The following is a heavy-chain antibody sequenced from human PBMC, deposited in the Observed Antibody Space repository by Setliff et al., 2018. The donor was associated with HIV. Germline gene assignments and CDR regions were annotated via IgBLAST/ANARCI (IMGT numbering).Heavy chain of an antibody. CDR3: VRGSSGLAV. Sequence: GGSLRLSCAASGFTFDDYGMSWVRQAPGKGLEWVSGITWNGGSTGYADSVKGRFTISRDNAKNSLYLHMNSLRIEDTAVFYCVRGSSGLAVWGKGTTVTVSS. CDR1: GFTFDDYG. V-gene: IGHV3-20*04. D-gene: IGHD5-12*01. CDR2: ITWNGGST. J-gene: IGHJ6*04.